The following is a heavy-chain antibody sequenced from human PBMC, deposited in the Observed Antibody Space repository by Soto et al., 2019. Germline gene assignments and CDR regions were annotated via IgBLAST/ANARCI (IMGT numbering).Heavy chain of an antibody. CDR2: ITPVNGNT. CDR3: ARDSYSSSYYYYYMDV. D-gene: IGHD6-19*01. CDR1: GYTLTYRC. V-gene: IGHV1-45*02. J-gene: IGHJ6*03. Sequence: ASVKVSCKASGYTLTYRCLHWVLQAPGQPLEWMGWITPVNGNTNYAQKFQDRVTMTRDRSTSTVYMELSSLRSEDTAVYYCARDSYSSSYYYYYMDVWGKGTTVTVSS.